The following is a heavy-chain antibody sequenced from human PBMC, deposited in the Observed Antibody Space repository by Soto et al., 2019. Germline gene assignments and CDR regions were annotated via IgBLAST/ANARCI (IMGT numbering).Heavy chain of an antibody. Sequence: XGSLRVSCAASGFTFSSYAMSWVRKAPGKGLEWVSAISGSGGSTYYADSVKGRFTISRDNSKNTLYLQMNSLRAEDTAVYYCAKVVRENDPQRGYNWFDPWGQGTLVTVPS. J-gene: IGHJ5*02. CDR1: GFTFSSYA. CDR2: ISGSGGST. V-gene: IGHV3-23*01. D-gene: IGHD1-1*01. CDR3: AKVVRENDPQRGYNWFDP.